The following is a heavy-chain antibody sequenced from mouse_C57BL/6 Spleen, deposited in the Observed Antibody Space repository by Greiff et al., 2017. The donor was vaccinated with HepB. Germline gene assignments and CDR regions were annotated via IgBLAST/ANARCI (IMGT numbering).Heavy chain of an antibody. Sequence: QVQLQQSGAELVKPGASVKISCKASGYAFSSYWMNWVKQRPGKGLEWIGQIYPGDGDTNYNGKFKGKATLTADKSSSTAYMQLSSLTSEDSAVYFCALITTVVAEDYWGQGTTLTVSS. CDR3: ALITTVVAEDY. J-gene: IGHJ2*01. D-gene: IGHD1-1*01. CDR2: IYPGDGDT. CDR1: GYAFSSYW. V-gene: IGHV1-80*01.